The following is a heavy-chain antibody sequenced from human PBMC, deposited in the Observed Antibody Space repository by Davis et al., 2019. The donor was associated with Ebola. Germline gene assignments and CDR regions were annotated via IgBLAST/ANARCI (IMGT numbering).Heavy chain of an antibody. CDR1: GFSFSNYW. J-gene: IGHJ4*02. Sequence: GESLNISCVGSGFSFSNYWINWVRQAPGKGLEWVANIKQDGGMMKYVDSVKGRFTISRDNDQNSVHLQMNSLRVEDTALYYCTIAVTFGGVVVPFDYWGRGTLVTVSS. CDR3: TIAVTFGGVVVPFDY. CDR2: IKQDGGMM. D-gene: IGHD3-16*02. V-gene: IGHV3-7*03.